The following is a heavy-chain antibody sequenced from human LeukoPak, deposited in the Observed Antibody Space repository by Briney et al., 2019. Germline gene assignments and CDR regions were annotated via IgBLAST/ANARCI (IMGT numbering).Heavy chain of an antibody. Sequence: ASVKVSCKASGYTCTNYYIHWVRQAPGQGLEWMGIIHSGGGSTTYAQKFQGRVTMTRDTSTSTVYMELSSLRSEDTAVYYCARDGTHHSWDYWGQGTLVTVSS. CDR1: GYTCTNYY. CDR3: ARDGTHHSWDY. J-gene: IGHJ4*02. D-gene: IGHD1/OR15-1a*01. CDR2: IHSGGGST. V-gene: IGHV1-46*01.